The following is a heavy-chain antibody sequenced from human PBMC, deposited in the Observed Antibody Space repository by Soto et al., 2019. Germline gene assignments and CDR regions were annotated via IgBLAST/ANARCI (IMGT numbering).Heavy chain of an antibody. Sequence: QVQLVQSGAEVMKPGSSVKVSWTASGGTFTTSSINWVRQAPGQRPEWMGNILPIFGTADYAQKFKNRVTFTAEKSTNTAYMELRSLLSEETAGYSFARGHEYCGNSDAFDIWGQGTVVTVSS. J-gene: IGHJ3*02. V-gene: IGHV1-69*14. CDR3: ARGHEYCGNSDAFDI. CDR2: ILPIFGTA. CDR1: GGTFTTSS. D-gene: IGHD2-8*02.